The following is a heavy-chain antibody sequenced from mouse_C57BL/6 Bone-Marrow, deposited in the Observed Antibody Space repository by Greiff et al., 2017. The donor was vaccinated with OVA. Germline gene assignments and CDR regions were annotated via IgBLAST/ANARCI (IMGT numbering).Heavy chain of an antibody. V-gene: IGHV1-78*01. J-gene: IGHJ1*03. CDR3: ARSGYYGSSLWWYFDV. CDR2: IYPRDGST. CDR1: GYTFTDHT. D-gene: IGHD1-1*01. Sequence: VKLQQSDAELVKPGASVKISCKVSGYTFTDHTIHWMKQRPEQGLEWIGYIYPRDGSTKYNEKVKGKATLTADKSSSTAYMQLNSLTSEDSAVYFCARSGYYGSSLWWYFDVWGTGTTVTVSS.